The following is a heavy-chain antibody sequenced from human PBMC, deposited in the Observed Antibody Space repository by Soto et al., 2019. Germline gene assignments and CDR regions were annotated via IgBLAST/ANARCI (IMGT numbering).Heavy chain of an antibody. CDR3: ARALGDPPYYYYGMDV. V-gene: IGHV1-46*01. CDR2: INPSGGST. J-gene: IGHJ6*02. Sequence: VQLVQSGAEVKKPGASVKVSCKASGYTFTSYYMHWVRQAPGQGLESMGIINPSGGSTSYAQKFQGRVTMTRDTSTSTVYMELSSLRSEDTAVYYCARALGDPPYYYYGMDVWGQGTTVTVSS. CDR1: GYTFTSYY. D-gene: IGHD3-16*01.